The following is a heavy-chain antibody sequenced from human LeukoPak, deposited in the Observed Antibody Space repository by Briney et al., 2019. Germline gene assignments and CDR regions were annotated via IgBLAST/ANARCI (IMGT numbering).Heavy chain of an antibody. CDR2: SAATPDGPIT. D-gene: IGHD6-6*01. CDR3: VWSSTWNKRFYLDQ. CDR1: GFTFNLAW. J-gene: IGHJ4*02. V-gene: IGHV3-15*04. Sequence: PGGSLRVSCAASGFTFNLAWMSWVRQTPGKGVQCVARSAATPDGPITEYATPVRGRFTISRADSRNMVYLQMRSLRTDDTAIYYCVWSSTWNKRFYLDQWGQGTLVTVSS.